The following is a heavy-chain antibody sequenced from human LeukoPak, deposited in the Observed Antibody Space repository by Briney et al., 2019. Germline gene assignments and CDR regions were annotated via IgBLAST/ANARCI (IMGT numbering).Heavy chain of an antibody. CDR2: ISGSGGST. CDR3: AKGYCSSTSCYVGYYYYYMDV. V-gene: IGHV3-23*01. J-gene: IGHJ6*03. CDR1: GFTFSSCA. D-gene: IGHD2-2*01. Sequence: PGGSLRLSCAASGFTFSSCAMSWVRQAPGKGLEWVSAISGSGGSTYYADSVKGRFTISRDNSKNTLYLQMNSLRAEDTAVYYCAKGYCSSTSCYVGYYYYYMDVWGKGTTVTVSS.